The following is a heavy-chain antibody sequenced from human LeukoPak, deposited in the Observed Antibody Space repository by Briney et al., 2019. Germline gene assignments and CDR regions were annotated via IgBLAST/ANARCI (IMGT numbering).Heavy chain of an antibody. CDR2: IYPNSGGT. V-gene: IGHV1-2*02. D-gene: IGHD4-11*01. CDR1: GYTFTGYY. J-gene: IGHJ4*02. Sequence: ASVKVSCKASGYTFTGYYMHWVRQAPGQGLEWMGWIYPNSGGTNYAQKFQGSVTMTRDTSIRTAYMELSRLTSDDTAVYYCARADYNNHLLDQWGQGTLVTVSS. CDR3: ARADYNNHLLDQ.